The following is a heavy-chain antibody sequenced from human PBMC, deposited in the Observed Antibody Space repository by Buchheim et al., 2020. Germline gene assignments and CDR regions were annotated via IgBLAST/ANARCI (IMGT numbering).Heavy chain of an antibody. CDR3: ARDGDYYDSSGYPLFDY. Sequence: QVQLVESGGGVVQPGRSLRLSCAASGFTFSSYAMHWVRQAPDKGLEWVAVISYDGSNKYYADSVKGRFTISRDNSKNTLYLQMNSLRAEDTAVYYCARDGDYYDSSGYPLFDYWGQGTL. V-gene: IGHV3-30*01. CDR2: ISYDGSNK. J-gene: IGHJ4*02. D-gene: IGHD3-22*01. CDR1: GFTFSSYA.